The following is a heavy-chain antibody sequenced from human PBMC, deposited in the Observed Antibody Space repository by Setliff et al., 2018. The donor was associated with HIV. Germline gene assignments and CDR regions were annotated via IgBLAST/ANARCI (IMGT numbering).Heavy chain of an antibody. D-gene: IGHD2-15*01. Sequence: SETLSLTCSVSGGSISSYYWSWIRQPPGKGLEWIGDIYYSGMTNYNPSLKSRVTMSVDKSKNQFSLRLSSVTAADTAVYYCARARRAGSGPKYFQHWGQGTLVTVSS. CDR1: GGSISSYY. V-gene: IGHV4-59*12. CDR3: ARARRAGSGPKYFQH. CDR2: IYYSGMT. J-gene: IGHJ1*01.